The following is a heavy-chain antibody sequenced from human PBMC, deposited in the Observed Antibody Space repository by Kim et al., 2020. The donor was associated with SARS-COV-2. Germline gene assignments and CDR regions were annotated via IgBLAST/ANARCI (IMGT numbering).Heavy chain of an antibody. Sequence: SETLSLTCTVSGGSISSSSYYWGWIRQPPGKGLEWIGSIYYSGSTYYNPSLKSRVTISVDTSKNQISLKLSSVTAADTAVYYCSRQVINYDFWSGYYQGPIGVWGQGTTVTVSS. CDR2: IYYSGST. V-gene: IGHV4-39*01. D-gene: IGHD3-3*01. J-gene: IGHJ6*02. CDR1: GGSISSSSYY. CDR3: SRQVINYDFWSGYYQGPIGV.